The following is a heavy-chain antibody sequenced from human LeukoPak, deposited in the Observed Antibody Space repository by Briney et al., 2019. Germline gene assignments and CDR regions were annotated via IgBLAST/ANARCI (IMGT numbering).Heavy chain of an antibody. Sequence: ASVKVSCKASGYTFTSYGISWVRQAPGQGLEWMGWISAYNGNTNYAQKLQGRVTMTTDTSTSTAYMELRSLRSDDTAVYYCARVRYLWFGELMGHEAAFDIWGQGTMVTVSS. D-gene: IGHD3-10*01. CDR2: ISAYNGNT. J-gene: IGHJ3*02. V-gene: IGHV1-18*01. CDR3: ARVRYLWFGELMGHEAAFDI. CDR1: GYTFTSYG.